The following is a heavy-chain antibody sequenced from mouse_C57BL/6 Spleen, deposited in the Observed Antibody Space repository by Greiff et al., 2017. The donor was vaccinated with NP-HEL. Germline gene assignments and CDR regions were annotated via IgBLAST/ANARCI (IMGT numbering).Heavy chain of an antibody. Sequence: DVQLVESGGGLVQPKGSLKLSCAASGFSFNTYAMNWVRQAPGKGLEWVARIRSKSNNYATYYADSVKDRFTISRDDSESMLYLQMNNLKTEDTAIYYCVRQRIYYYGSSYVEGAMDYWGQGTSVTVSS. V-gene: IGHV10-1*01. J-gene: IGHJ4*01. D-gene: IGHD1-1*01. CDR3: VRQRIYYYGSSYVEGAMDY. CDR1: GFSFNTYA. CDR2: IRSKSNNYAT.